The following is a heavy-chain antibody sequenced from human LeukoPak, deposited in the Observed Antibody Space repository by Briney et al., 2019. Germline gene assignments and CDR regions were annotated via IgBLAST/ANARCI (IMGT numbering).Heavy chain of an antibody. V-gene: IGHV1-8*01. Sequence: ASVKVSCKASGYTFTSYNITWVRQAPGQGLEWMGRMNPNSGNPVYAQKFQGRLTMTRNTSISTANMELSSLRSEDTAVYYCARDRSSYPSDDAFDIWGQGTMVAVSS. D-gene: IGHD5-12*01. CDR2: MNPNSGNP. J-gene: IGHJ3*02. CDR3: ARDRSSYPSDDAFDI. CDR1: GYTFTSYN.